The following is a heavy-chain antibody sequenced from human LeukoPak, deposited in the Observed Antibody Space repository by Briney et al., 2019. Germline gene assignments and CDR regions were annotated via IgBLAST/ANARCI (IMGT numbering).Heavy chain of an antibody. CDR1: GGSISSSSYY. CDR3: ARFSGYDFYFDY. V-gene: IGHV4-39*07. D-gene: IGHD5-12*01. J-gene: IGHJ4*02. CDR2: IYYSGST. Sequence: SETLSLTCTVSGGSISSSSYYWGWIRQPPGKGLEWIGSIYYSGSTYYNPSLKSRDTISVDTSKNQFSLKLSSVTAADTAVYYCARFSGYDFYFDYWGQGTLVTVSS.